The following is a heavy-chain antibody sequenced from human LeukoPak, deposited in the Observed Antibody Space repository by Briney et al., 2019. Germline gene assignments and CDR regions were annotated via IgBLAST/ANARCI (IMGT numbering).Heavy chain of an antibody. D-gene: IGHD5-12*01. J-gene: IGHJ6*03. CDR1: GFTFSSYG. V-gene: IGHV3-30*02. CDR2: IRYDGSNK. CDR3: AGEGVATIDYYYMDV. Sequence: GGSLGLSCAASGFTFSSYGMHWVRQAPGKGLEWVAFIRYDGSNKYYADSVKGRFTISRDNSKNSLYLQMNSLRAEDTAVYYCAGEGVATIDYYYMDVWGKGTTVTISS.